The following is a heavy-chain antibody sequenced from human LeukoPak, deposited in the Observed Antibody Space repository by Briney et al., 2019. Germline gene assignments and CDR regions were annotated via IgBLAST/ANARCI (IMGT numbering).Heavy chain of an antibody. CDR3: ARDYGPTDS. CDR1: GFTFSSHT. V-gene: IGHV3-21*01. D-gene: IGHD3-10*01. CDR2: ISGSSNYI. Sequence: GGSLRLSCAASGFTFSSHTMNWVRQAPVKGLEWVSSISGSSNYIYYADSVKGRFTISRDNAKNSLYLQMNSLRVEDTAVYYCARDYGPTDSWGQGNLATVSS. J-gene: IGHJ4*02.